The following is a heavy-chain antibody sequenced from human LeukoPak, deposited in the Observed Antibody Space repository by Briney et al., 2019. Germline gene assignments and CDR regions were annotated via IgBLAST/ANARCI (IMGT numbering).Heavy chain of an antibody. CDR2: ISYDGSNK. D-gene: IGHD6-13*01. J-gene: IGHJ1*01. CDR1: GFTFSSYA. CDR3: AKGGISEAGLQD. V-gene: IGHV3-30-3*01. Sequence: GGSLRLSCAASGFTFSSYAMHWVRQAPGKGLEWVAVISYDGSNKYYADSVKGRFTISRDNSKNTLHLQMNSLRAGDTAVYYCAKGGISEAGLQDWGQGTLVTVSS.